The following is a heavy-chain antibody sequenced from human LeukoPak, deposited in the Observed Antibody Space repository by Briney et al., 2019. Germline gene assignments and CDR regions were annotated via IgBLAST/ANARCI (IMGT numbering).Heavy chain of an antibody. CDR3: ARHSYDSSDFHYMDV. Sequence: RGESLKISCKGSGYSFTSYWIGWVRQMPGKGLEWMGIIYPDDSDTRYSPSFQGQVTISADKSISTAYLQWSTLRASDTAIYYCARHSYDSSDFHYMDVWGKGTTVTISS. D-gene: IGHD3-22*01. CDR2: IYPDDSDT. V-gene: IGHV5-51*01. J-gene: IGHJ6*03. CDR1: GYSFTSYW.